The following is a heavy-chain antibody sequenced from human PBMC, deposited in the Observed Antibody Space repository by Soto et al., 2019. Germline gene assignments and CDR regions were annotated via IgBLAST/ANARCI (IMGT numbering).Heavy chain of an antibody. CDR1: GGSFSGYY. CDR3: ARGNFILNDAHIAVAGNHARYYYYGMDV. J-gene: IGHJ6*02. CDR2: INHSGST. D-gene: IGHD6-19*01. Sequence: SETLSLTCAVYGGSFSGYYWSWIRQPPGKGLEWIGEINHSGSTNYNPSLKSRVTISVDTSKNQFSLKLSSVTAADTAVYYCARGNFILNDAHIAVAGNHARYYYYGMDVWGQGTTVTVSS. V-gene: IGHV4-34*01.